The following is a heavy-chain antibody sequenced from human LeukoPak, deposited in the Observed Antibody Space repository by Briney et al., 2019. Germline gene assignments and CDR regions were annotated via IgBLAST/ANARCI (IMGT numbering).Heavy chain of an antibody. V-gene: IGHV3-23*01. J-gene: IGHJ4*02. CDR3: AKDPLSGSYRQYYFDY. CDR1: GFTFSSYA. D-gene: IGHD1-26*01. CDR2: ISSSGGST. Sequence: GGSLRLSCAASGFTFSSYAMSWVRQAPGKGLEWVSAISSSGGSTYYADSVKGRFTISRDNSKNTLYLQMNSLRAEDTAVYYCAKDPLSGSYRQYYFDYWGQGTLVTVSS.